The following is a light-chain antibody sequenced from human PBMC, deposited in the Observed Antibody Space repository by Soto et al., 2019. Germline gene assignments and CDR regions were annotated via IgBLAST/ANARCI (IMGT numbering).Light chain of an antibody. V-gene: IGLV2-8*01. J-gene: IGLJ1*01. Sequence: QSALTQPPSASGSPGQSVTISCTGTSSNVGGYNYVSWYQQHPGKVPKLIIYEVSKRPSGVPDRFSGSKSGNTASLTVSGLQAEDEAYYYCNSYAGSNAYVFGTGTKVTVL. CDR3: NSYAGSNAYV. CDR1: SSNVGGYNY. CDR2: EVS.